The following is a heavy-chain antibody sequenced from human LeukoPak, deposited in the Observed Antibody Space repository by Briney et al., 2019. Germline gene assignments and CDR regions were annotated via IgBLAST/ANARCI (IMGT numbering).Heavy chain of an antibody. Sequence: GGSLRLSCAASGFTFSSYSMNWVRQAPGKGLEWVSSISSSSSYIYYADSVKGRFTISRDNAKNSLYLQMNSLRAEDTAVYYCAGDCSSTSCYAWFDPWGQGTLVTVSS. J-gene: IGHJ5*02. CDR3: AGDCSSTSCYAWFDP. D-gene: IGHD2-2*01. V-gene: IGHV3-21*01. CDR2: ISSSSSYI. CDR1: GFTFSSYS.